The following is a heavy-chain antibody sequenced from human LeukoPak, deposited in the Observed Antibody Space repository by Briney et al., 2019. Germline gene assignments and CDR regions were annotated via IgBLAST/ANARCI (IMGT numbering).Heavy chain of an antibody. CDR3: ATDLRCGRSSCLVGGWFDP. J-gene: IGHJ5*02. V-gene: IGHV1-24*01. CDR1: GYSLTELS. D-gene: IGHD2-15*01. CDR2: FYPEDGET. Sequence: ASVKVSCKLSGYSLTELSMHWVRQAPGKGLEWMGGFYPEDGETIYARNFQGRFTMTEDTSTDTAYMELTTLTSEDTAVYYCATDLRCGRSSCLVGGWFDPGGQGTLVTVSS.